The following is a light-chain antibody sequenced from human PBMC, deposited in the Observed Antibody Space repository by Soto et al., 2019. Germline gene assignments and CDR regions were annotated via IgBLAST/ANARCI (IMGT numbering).Light chain of an antibody. CDR1: SSDVGGYNL. V-gene: IGLV2-14*01. CDR2: EVS. Sequence: QSALTQPASVSGSPGQSITLSCTGTSSDVGGYNLVSWYQQHPGKAPKLMIFEVSNRPSGVFNRFSGSKSGTSASLAISGLQSEDEADYYCAAWDDSLNGHVVFGGGTQLTVL. CDR3: AAWDDSLNGHVV. J-gene: IGLJ2*01.